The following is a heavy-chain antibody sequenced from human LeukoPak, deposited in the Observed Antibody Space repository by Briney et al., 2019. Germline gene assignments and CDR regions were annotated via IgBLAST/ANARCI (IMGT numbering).Heavy chain of an antibody. J-gene: IGHJ3*02. D-gene: IGHD3-22*01. Sequence: GESLKISCKGSGYSFTSYWIGWVRQMPGKGLEWMGIIYPGDSDTGYSPSFQGQVTISADKSISTAYLQWSSLKASDTAMYYCARHNGGGYYYVYGAAFDIWGQGTMVTVSS. CDR1: GYSFTSYW. V-gene: IGHV5-51*01. CDR2: IYPGDSDT. CDR3: ARHNGGGYYYVYGAAFDI.